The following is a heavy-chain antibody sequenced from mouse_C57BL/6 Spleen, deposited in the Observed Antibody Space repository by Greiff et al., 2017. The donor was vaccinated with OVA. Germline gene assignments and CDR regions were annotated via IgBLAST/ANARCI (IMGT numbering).Heavy chain of an antibody. CDR3: ARSPFITTVVAYFDY. CDR2: IYPGSGNT. CDR1: GYTFTDYY. V-gene: IGHV1-76*01. D-gene: IGHD1-1*01. J-gene: IGHJ2*01. Sequence: QVHVKQSGAELVRPGASVKLSCKASGYTFTDYYINWVKQRPGQGLEWIARIYPGSGNTYYNEKFKGKATLTAEKSSSTAYMQLSSMTSEDSAVYFCARSPFITTVVAYFDYWGQGTTLTVSS.